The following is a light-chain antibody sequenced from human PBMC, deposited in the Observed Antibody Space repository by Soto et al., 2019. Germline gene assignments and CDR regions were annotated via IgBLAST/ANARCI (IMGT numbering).Light chain of an antibody. CDR2: KAS. J-gene: IGKJ5*01. V-gene: IGKV1-5*03. Sequence: DIQMTQSPSTLSASVGDRVTITSRASQSISSWLAWYQQKPGKAPKLVIYKASSLESGVPSRFSGSGSGTEFTLTISSLQPDDFATYYCQQYNSYSITFGQGTRLEIK. CDR1: QSISSW. CDR3: QQYNSYSIT.